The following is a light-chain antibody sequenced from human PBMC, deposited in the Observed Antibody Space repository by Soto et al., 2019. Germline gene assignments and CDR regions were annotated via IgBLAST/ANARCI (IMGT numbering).Light chain of an antibody. CDR1: SSNIGSNR. CDR3: AAWDDSLNGPVV. J-gene: IGLJ2*01. V-gene: IGLV1-44*01. Sequence: QTVLTQPPSASGTPGQRVTISCSGSSSNIGSNRVNWYQQLPGTAPKLLIYSNDQRPSGVPDRFSGSKSGTTASLAISGLQSEDEAEYYCAAWDDSLNGPVVFGGGTKLTVL. CDR2: SND.